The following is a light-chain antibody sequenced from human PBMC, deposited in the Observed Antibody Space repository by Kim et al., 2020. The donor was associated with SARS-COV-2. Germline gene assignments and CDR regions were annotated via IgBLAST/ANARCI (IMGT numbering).Light chain of an antibody. V-gene: IGLV8-61*01. J-gene: IGLJ3*02. CDR3: VLYMGGGISV. CDR1: SRPVSSVHS. Sequence: GGTVTPTCGLASRPVSSVHSPSWYQQTPGQAPRTLIYTTNTRASGVADRFSGSILGDKAALTISGAQAGDESDYYCVLYMGGGISVFGGGTQLTVL. CDR2: TTN.